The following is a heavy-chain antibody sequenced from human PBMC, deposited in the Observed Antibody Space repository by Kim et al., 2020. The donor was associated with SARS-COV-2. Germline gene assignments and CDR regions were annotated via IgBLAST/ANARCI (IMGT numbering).Heavy chain of an antibody. V-gene: IGHV3-23*01. D-gene: IGHD3-22*01. J-gene: IGHJ4*02. CDR3: AKEFVRYYDSSGSSSFDY. Sequence: TGRFTFPSDNSKNTMYLQMNSLRAEDTAVYYCAKEFVRYYDSSGSSSFDYWGQGTLVTVSS.